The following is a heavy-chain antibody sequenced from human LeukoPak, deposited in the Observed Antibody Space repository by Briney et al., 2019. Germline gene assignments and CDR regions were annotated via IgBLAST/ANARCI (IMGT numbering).Heavy chain of an antibody. V-gene: IGHV1-18*01. Sequence: ASVKVSCKASGYTFTSYGINWVRQAPGQGLEWMGWISAYNGNTNYAQKLQGGVTMTTDTSTSTAYMELRSLRSDDTAVYYCARVRGYCSSTNCYTTPTFDYWGQGTLVTVSS. CDR1: GYTFTSYG. J-gene: IGHJ4*02. CDR3: ARVRGYCSSTNCYTTPTFDY. D-gene: IGHD2-2*02. CDR2: ISAYNGNT.